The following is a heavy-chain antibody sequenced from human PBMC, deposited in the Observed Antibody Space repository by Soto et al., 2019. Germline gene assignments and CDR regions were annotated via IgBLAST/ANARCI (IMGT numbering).Heavy chain of an antibody. D-gene: IGHD5-12*01. CDR1: GFTFRYYW. V-gene: IGHV3-74*01. CDR2: IHSDGSST. J-gene: IGHJ3*01. Sequence: EVQLVESGGGLVRPGGSLRLSCAASGFTFRYYWMHWVRQAPGKGLVWVSRIHSDGSSTTYADFVKGRFIISRDNAMNTVDLQMNGVRVEDTAVYYCARGDRGAFDLLCQGTVVTVSS. CDR3: ARGDRGAFDL.